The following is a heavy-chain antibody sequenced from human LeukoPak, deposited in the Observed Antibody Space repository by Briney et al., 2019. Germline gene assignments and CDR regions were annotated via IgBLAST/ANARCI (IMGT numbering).Heavy chain of an antibody. Sequence: GASVKVSCKVSGYTLTELSMHWVRQALGKGLEWMGGFDPEDGETIYAQKFQGRVTMTEDTSTDTAYMELSSLRSEDTAVYYCATGLTVTTLVDYWGQGTLVTVSS. CDR2: FDPEDGET. V-gene: IGHV1-24*01. D-gene: IGHD4-17*01. CDR1: GYTLTELS. J-gene: IGHJ4*02. CDR3: ATGLTVTTLVDY.